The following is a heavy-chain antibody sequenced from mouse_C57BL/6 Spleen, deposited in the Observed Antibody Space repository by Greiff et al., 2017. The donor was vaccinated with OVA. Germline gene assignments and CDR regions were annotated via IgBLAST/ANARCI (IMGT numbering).Heavy chain of an antibody. CDR2: IDPENGDT. CDR3: TTRQLSPWFAY. CDR1: GFNIKDDY. J-gene: IGHJ3*01. V-gene: IGHV14-4*01. Sequence: EVQLQQSGAELVRPGASVKLSCTASGFNIKDDYMHWVKQRPEQGLEWIGWIDPENGDTEYASKFQGKATITADTSSNTAYLQLSSLTSEDTAVYYCTTRQLSPWFAYWGQGTLVTVSA. D-gene: IGHD3-2*02.